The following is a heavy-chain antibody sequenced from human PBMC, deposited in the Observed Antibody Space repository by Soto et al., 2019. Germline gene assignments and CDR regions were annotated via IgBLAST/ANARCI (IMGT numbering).Heavy chain of an antibody. Sequence: TLSLTCTVSGGSISSYYWSWIRQPPGKGLEWIGYIYYSGSTNYNPSLKSRVTISVDTSKNQFSLKLSSVTAADTAVYYCARIYSYGILFDYWGQGTLVTVSS. CDR2: IYYSGST. V-gene: IGHV4-59*01. D-gene: IGHD5-18*01. CDR3: ARIYSYGILFDY. CDR1: GGSISSYY. J-gene: IGHJ4*02.